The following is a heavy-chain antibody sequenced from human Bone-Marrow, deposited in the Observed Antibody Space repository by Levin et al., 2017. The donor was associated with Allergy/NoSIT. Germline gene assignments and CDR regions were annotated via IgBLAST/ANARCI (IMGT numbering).Heavy chain of an antibody. CDR3: ARNFGSWSNWFDP. CDR1: GDSISSSSFY. CDR2: IYHSGST. D-gene: IGHD6-13*01. J-gene: IGHJ5*02. Sequence: PSETLSLTCTVSGDSISSSSFYWGWIRQPPGTGLEWIGNIYHSGSTDYNPSLQSRVSMSVDTSRNRFSLRLNSVTAADTAIYFCARNFGSWSNWFDPWGPGTLVTVSS. V-gene: IGHV4-39*01.